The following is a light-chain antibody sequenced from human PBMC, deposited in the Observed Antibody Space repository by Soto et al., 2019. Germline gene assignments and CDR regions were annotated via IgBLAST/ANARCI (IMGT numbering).Light chain of an antibody. CDR1: SSNIGAGHD. V-gene: IGLV1-40*01. CDR2: ANT. Sequence: QSVLTQPPSVSGAPGQRVTISCTGSSSNIGAGHDVHWYQQIPETAPKLLVSANTNRPSGVPDRFSGSNSGTSASLSITGLQAEDEADYYCQSFDSSLDGWVFGAGTKLTVL. CDR3: QSFDSSLDGWV. J-gene: IGLJ3*02.